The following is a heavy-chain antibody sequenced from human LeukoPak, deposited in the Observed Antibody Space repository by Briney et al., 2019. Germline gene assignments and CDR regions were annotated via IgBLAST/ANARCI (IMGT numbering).Heavy chain of an antibody. Sequence: SSETLSLTCTVSGGSISSFYYTRIRQPPGKGLEWIGYIDSSGITNYNSSLNSRVTISLDTSQNQFSLKLNSVTAADTAVYYCATVASGWYPDYWGQGALVTVAS. D-gene: IGHD6-19*01. CDR3: ATVASGWYPDY. J-gene: IGHJ4*02. CDR1: GGSISSFY. V-gene: IGHV4-59*01. CDR2: IDSSGIT.